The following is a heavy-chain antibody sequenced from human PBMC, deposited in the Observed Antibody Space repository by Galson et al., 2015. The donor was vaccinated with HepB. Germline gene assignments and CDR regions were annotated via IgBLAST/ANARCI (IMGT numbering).Heavy chain of an antibody. Sequence: LRLSCAASGFTFSSYGMHWVRQAPGKGLEWVAVISYDGSNKYYADSVKGRFTISRDNSKNTLYLQMNSLRAEDTAVYYCAKDLSCGGDCYPLVDYWGQGTLVTVSS. CDR2: ISYDGSNK. CDR3: AKDLSCGGDCYPLVDY. V-gene: IGHV3-30*18. J-gene: IGHJ4*02. D-gene: IGHD2-21*02. CDR1: GFTFSSYG.